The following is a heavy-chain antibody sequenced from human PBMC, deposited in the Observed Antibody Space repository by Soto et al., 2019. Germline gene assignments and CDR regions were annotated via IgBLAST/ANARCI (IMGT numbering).Heavy chain of an antibody. J-gene: IGHJ4*02. CDR3: ARDKGGIVVPAAMRSEGFDY. CDR1: GGTFSSYT. D-gene: IGHD2-2*01. V-gene: IGHV1-69*04. Sequence: GASVKVSCKASGGTFSSYTISWVRQAPGQGLEWMGRIIPILGIANYAQKFQGRVTITADKSTSTAYMELSSLRSEDTAVYYCARDKGGIVVPAAMRSEGFDYWGQGTLVTVSS. CDR2: IIPILGIA.